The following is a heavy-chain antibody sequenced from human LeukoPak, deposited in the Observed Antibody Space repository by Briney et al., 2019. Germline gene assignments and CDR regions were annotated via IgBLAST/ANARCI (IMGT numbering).Heavy chain of an antibody. V-gene: IGHV3-23*01. CDR3: AKVRSSGWYYFDY. CDR1: GFTFSSYA. D-gene: IGHD6-19*01. CDR2: ISGSGGST. J-gene: IGHJ4*02. Sequence: GGSLRLSCAASGFTFSSYAMTWVRQAPGKGLESVSAISGSGGSTYYADSVKGRFTISRDNSKNTLYLQMNSLRAEDTAVYYCAKVRSSGWYYFDYWGKGTLVTVSS.